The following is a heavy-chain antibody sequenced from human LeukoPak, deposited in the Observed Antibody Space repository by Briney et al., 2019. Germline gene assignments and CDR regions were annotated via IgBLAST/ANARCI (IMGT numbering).Heavy chain of an antibody. J-gene: IGHJ6*03. V-gene: IGHV4-4*07. CDR2: IYTSGST. Sequence: SETLSLTCTVSGGSISSYYWSWIRQPAGKGLEWIGRIYTSGSTNYNPSLKSRVIMSVDTSKNQFSLKLSSVTAADTAVYYCARATSIAAAGNRLYYYYYMDVWGKGTTVTVSS. D-gene: IGHD6-13*01. CDR1: GGSISSYY. CDR3: ARATSIAAAGNRLYYYYYMDV.